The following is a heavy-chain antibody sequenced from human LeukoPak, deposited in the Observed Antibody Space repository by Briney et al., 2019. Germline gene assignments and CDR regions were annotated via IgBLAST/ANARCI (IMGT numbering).Heavy chain of an antibody. J-gene: IGHJ4*02. V-gene: IGHV3-48*02. CDR3: ARMRSGWYVDY. CDR2: IRPSSSTT. D-gene: IGHD6-19*01. Sequence: PGGSLRLSCAAWGFTFRRYNMHCVRQAPGKGLEWISDIRPSSSTTYYADSVKGRFTISRDNAKNSLYLQMTSLRDEDTAEYYCARMRSGWYVDYWGQGALVTVSS. CDR1: GFTFRRYN.